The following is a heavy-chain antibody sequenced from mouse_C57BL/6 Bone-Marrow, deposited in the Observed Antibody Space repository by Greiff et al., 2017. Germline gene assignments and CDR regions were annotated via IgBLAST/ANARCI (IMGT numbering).Heavy chain of an antibody. CDR1: GYTFTSYW. CDR3: ASRGGAAQATGYCDY. CDR2: IDPNSGGT. V-gene: IGHV1-72*01. Sequence: QVQLQQPGAELVKPGASVKLSCKASGYTFTSYWMHWVKQRPGRGLEWIGRIDPNSGGTKYNEKFKSKATLTVDKPSSTAYMQLSSLTSEDSAVYYGASRGGAAQATGYCDYWDQGTTLTVSS. J-gene: IGHJ2*01. D-gene: IGHD3-2*02.